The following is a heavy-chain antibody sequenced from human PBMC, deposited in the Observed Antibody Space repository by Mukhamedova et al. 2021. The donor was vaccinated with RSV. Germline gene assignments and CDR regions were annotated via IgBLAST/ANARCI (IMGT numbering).Heavy chain of an antibody. J-gene: IGHJ4*02. V-gene: IGHV4-39*07. CDR2: IYYSGST. CDR3: ARDHTLGVGATGY. D-gene: IGHD1-26*01. Sequence: GSIYYSGSTSYNPSLKSRVTISLDTSKNQFSLNLISVTAADTAVYYCARDHTLGVGATGYWGQGTLGTVSS.